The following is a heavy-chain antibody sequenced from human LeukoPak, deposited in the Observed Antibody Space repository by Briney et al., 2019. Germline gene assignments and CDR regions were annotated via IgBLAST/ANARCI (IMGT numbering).Heavy chain of an antibody. CDR2: ISGSGGSA. CDR1: GFTFSTYA. CDR3: ARGKVGFGFLNWFEP. D-gene: IGHD1-26*01. J-gene: IGHJ5*02. V-gene: IGHV3-23*01. Sequence: GGSLRLSCAASGFTFSTYAMSWVRQAPGKWLEWVSAISGSGGSAYYADSVKGRFTISRDNSKNTLYLQMNSLRAEAMAVYYCARGKVGFGFLNWFEPWGQGTLVTVSS.